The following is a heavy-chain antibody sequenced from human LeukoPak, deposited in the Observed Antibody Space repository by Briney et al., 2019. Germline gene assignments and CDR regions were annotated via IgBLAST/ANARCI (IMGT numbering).Heavy chain of an antibody. CDR2: IYYSGST. J-gene: IGHJ6*02. D-gene: IGHD1-1*01. CDR3: ARAQQLERRGYCYYGMDV. V-gene: IGHV4-59*01. CDR1: GGSISSYY. Sequence: PSETLSLTCTVSGGSISSYYWSWIRQPPGKGLEWIGYIYYSGSTNYNPSLKSRVTISVDTSKTQFSLKLSSVTAADTAVYYCARAQQLERRGYCYYGMDVWGQGTTVTVSS.